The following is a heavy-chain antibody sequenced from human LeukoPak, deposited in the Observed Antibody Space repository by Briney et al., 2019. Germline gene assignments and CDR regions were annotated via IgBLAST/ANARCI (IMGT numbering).Heavy chain of an antibody. CDR2: IYYSGST. V-gene: IGHV4-59*08. CDR1: GGSINNYY. CDR3: VGSSSFFDY. D-gene: IGHD6-6*01. Sequence: PSETLSLTCTVSGGSINNYYWSWIRQPPGKGLEWIGYIYYSGSTNYNPSLKSRVTISVDTSKNQFSLKLSSVTAADTAVYYCVGSSSFFDYWGQGTLVTVSS. J-gene: IGHJ4*02.